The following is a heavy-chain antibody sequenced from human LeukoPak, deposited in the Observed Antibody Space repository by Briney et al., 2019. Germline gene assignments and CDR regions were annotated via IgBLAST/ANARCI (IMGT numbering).Heavy chain of an antibody. CDR2: IPYDGSNK. Sequence: GGSLRLSCAASGFTFSSYAMHWVRQAPGRGLEWVAVIPYDGSNKYYADSVKGRFTISRDNSKNTLYLQMNSLRAEDTAVYYCARGGYFDYWGQGTLVTVSS. V-gene: IGHV3-30*04. CDR1: GFTFSSYA. CDR3: ARGGYFDY. D-gene: IGHD3-10*01. J-gene: IGHJ4*02.